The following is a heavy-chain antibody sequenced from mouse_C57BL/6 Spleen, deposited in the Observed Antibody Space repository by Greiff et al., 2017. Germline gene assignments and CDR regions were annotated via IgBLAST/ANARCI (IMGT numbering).Heavy chain of an antibody. J-gene: IGHJ2*01. CDR3: ARAERGDYFDY. CDR2: IYPRSGNT. V-gene: IGHV1-81*01. Sequence: QVQLKESGAELARPGASVKLSCKASGYTFTSYGISWVKQRTGQGLEWIGEIYPRSGNTYYNEKFKGKATLTADNSSSTAYMELRSLTSEDSAVYFCARAERGDYFDYWGQGTTLTVSS. CDR1: GYTFTSYG.